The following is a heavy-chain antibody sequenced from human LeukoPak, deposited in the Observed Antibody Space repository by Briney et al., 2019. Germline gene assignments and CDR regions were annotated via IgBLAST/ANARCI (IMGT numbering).Heavy chain of an antibody. D-gene: IGHD6-6*01. Sequence: GGSLRLSCAASGFTCSSYATSWVRQAPGNGLEWVAVISYDGSNKYYADSVKGRFTISRDNSKNTLYLQMNSLRAEDTAVYYCARESRGFDYWGQGTLVTVSS. J-gene: IGHJ4*02. V-gene: IGHV3-30-3*01. CDR1: GFTCSSYA. CDR3: ARESRGFDY. CDR2: ISYDGSNK.